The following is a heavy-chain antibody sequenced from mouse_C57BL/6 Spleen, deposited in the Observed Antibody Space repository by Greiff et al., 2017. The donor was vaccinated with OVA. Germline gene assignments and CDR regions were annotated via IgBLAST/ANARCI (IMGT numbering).Heavy chain of an antibody. CDR2: INSDGGST. Sequence: VKLVESGGGLVQPGESLKLSCESNEYEFPSHDMSWVRKTPEKRLELVAAINSDGGSTYDPDTMERRFIISRDNTKKTLYLQMSSLRSEDTALYYCARQGRGAYWYFDVWGTGTTVTVSS. CDR3: ARQGRGAYWYFDV. V-gene: IGHV5-2*01. CDR1: EYEFPSHD. D-gene: IGHD3-3*01. J-gene: IGHJ1*03.